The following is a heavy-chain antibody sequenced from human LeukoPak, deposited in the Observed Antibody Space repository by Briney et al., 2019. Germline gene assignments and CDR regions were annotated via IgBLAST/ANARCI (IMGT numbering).Heavy chain of an antibody. CDR3: ANSGRTSWFGELLSIVFDY. Sequence: QSGGSLRLSCAASGFIFSSYGMNWVRQAPGKGLEWVSYITSSSSYIDYADSVRGRFTISRDNSKNTLYLQMNSLRAEDTAVYYCANSGRTSWFGELLSIVFDYWGQGTLVTVSS. CDR2: ITSSSSYI. D-gene: IGHD3-10*01. V-gene: IGHV3-48*01. J-gene: IGHJ4*02. CDR1: GFIFSSYG.